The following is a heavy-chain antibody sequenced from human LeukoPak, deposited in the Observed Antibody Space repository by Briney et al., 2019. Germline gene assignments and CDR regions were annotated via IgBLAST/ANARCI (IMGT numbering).Heavy chain of an antibody. D-gene: IGHD6-19*01. V-gene: IGHV1-18*01. CDR1: GYTFTSYG. J-gene: IGHJ6*02. Sequence: ASVKVSCKASGYTFTSYGISWVRQAPGQGLEWMGWISAYNGNTNYAQKLQGRVTMTTDTSTSTAYMELRSLRSDDTAVYYCARGREAVAGSIKYYYGMDLWGQGTTVTVSS. CDR2: ISAYNGNT. CDR3: ARGREAVAGSIKYYYGMDL.